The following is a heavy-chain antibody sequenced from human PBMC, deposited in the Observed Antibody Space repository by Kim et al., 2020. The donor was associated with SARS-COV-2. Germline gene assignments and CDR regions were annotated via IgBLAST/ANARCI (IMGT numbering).Heavy chain of an antibody. V-gene: IGHV4-39*01. J-gene: IGHJ4*02. D-gene: IGHD3-22*01. Sequence: YDNPALKRRVTESVDTSSNQFSLRLGSVTAADTAVYYCAHDSSGYGKFDNWGQGTLVTVSS. CDR3: AHDSSGYGKFDN.